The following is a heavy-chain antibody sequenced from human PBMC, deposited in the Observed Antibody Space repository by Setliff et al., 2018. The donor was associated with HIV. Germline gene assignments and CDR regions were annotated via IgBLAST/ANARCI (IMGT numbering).Heavy chain of an antibody. CDR3: ATSPRGTYYDILTGLPRGYFDP. J-gene: IGHJ5*02. V-gene: IGHV1-69*13. D-gene: IGHD3-9*01. CDR2: NIPIYGTV. CDR1: GGTFXRLA. Sequence: SXKVXXXASGGTFXRLAISCVPQAPGQXLXWLGGNIPIYGTVNYAQKFQGRVTITADESTTTAYMELSSLRSEDTAVYYCATSPRGTYYDILTGLPRGYFDPWGQGTQVTVSS.